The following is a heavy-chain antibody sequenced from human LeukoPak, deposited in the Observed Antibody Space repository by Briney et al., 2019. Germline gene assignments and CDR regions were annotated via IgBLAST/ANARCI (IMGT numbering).Heavy chain of an antibody. D-gene: IGHD6-19*01. CDR1: GFTFSSYS. CDR3: ARGAVAGPDY. J-gene: IGHJ4*02. Sequence: AGGSLRLSCAASGFTFSSYSTNWVRQAPGKGLEWVSSISSSSSYIYYADSVKGRFTISRDNAKNSLYLQMNSLRAEDTAVYYCARGAVAGPDYWGQGTLVTVSS. V-gene: IGHV3-21*01. CDR2: ISSSSSYI.